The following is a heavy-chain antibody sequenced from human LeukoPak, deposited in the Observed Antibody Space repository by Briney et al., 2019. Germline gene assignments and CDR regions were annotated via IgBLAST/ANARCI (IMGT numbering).Heavy chain of an antibody. D-gene: IGHD3-22*01. CDR1: GGSISSSSYY. J-gene: IGHJ4*02. CDR3: ARAPYYYDSSGYYDY. V-gene: IGHV4-39*01. CDR2: IYYSGST. Sequence: SETLSLTCTVSGGSISSSSYYWGWIRQPPGKGLEWIGSIYYSGSTYYNPSLKSRVTISVDTSKNQFSLKLSSVTAADTAVYYCARAPYYYDSSGYYDYWGQGTLVTVSS.